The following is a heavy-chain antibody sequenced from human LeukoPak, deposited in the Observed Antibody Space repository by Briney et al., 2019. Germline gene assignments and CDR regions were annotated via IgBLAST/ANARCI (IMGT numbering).Heavy chain of an antibody. V-gene: IGHV4-30-4*08. J-gene: IGHJ5*02. CDR1: GGSISSGDYY. CDR3: ARELVVPAATPNNWFDP. CDR2: VYSGST. D-gene: IGHD2-2*01. Sequence: PSETLSLTCTVSGGSISSGDYYWSWIRQPPGKGLEWIGYVYSGSTYYNPSLKSRVTISVDTSKNQFSLKLSSVTAADTAVYYCARELVVPAATPNNWFDPWGQGTLVTVSS.